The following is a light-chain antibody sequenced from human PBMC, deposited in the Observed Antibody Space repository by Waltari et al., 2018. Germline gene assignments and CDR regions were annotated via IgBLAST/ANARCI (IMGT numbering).Light chain of an antibody. CDR1: RSIFYSSRYKDY. CDR2: WAT. V-gene: IGKV4-1*01. Sequence: DIVMTQSPGSLAVSLGERATINCRSSRSIFYSSRYKDYLSWYQQRPGQPPRLLISWATTRESGVPDRFIGSGSETDFTLTITSLQAEDVAVYYCQQYLRTPPTFGQGTKVEI. J-gene: IGKJ1*01. CDR3: QQYLRTPPT.